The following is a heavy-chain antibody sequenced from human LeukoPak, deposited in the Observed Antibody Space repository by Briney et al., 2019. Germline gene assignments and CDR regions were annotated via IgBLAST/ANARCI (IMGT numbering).Heavy chain of an antibody. CDR1: GFTFSSYW. CDR2: IKQGGSEK. Sequence: PGGSLRLSCAASGFTFSSYWMSWVRQAPGKGLEWVANIKQGGSEKYYVDSVKGRFTISRDNAKNSLYLQMNSLRAEDTAVYYCARDLYYYGSGRPEGDYWGQGTLVTVSS. J-gene: IGHJ4*02. V-gene: IGHV3-7*01. D-gene: IGHD3-10*01. CDR3: ARDLYYYGSGRPEGDY.